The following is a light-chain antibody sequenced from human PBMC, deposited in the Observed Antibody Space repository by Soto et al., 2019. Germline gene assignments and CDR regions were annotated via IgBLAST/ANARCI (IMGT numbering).Light chain of an antibody. J-gene: IGLJ1*01. CDR3: AAWDVSLKGFV. V-gene: IGLV1-44*01. CDR2: DNH. Sequence: QSLLTQPPSASGTPGQRVTFSCSGSSSNIGINTVNWYRQLPGTAPQLLISDNHRRPSGVPDRFSGSKSGTSASLAISGLQSEDEATYFCAAWDVSLKGFVFGTVTKVTVL. CDR1: SSNIGINT.